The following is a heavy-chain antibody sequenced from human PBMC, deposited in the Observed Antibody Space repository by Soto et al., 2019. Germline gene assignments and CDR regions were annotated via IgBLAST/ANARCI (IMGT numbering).Heavy chain of an antibody. J-gene: IGHJ4*02. CDR1: GGSISSTSYY. CDR2: SSYGGIT. D-gene: IGHD1-1*01. CDR3: GRHRRETGTYAQPLDY. Sequence: QLQLQESGPGLVKPSETLSLTCTVSGGSISSTSYYWGWIRQPPGKGLEWIGSSSYGGITYHNPSLKSRVTISIDTPKSHFSLRLTSVTAADTAVYYCGRHRRETGTYAQPLDYWGQGTLVTVSS. V-gene: IGHV4-39*01.